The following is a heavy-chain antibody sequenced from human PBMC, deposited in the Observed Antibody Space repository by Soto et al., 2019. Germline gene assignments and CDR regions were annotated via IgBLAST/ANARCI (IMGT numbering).Heavy chain of an antibody. V-gene: IGHV4-4*02. CDR3: ARDLAAAGTGSYYFDY. CDR2: IYHSGST. CDR1: GGSISSSNW. Sequence: LSLTCAVSGGSISSSNWWSWVRQPPGKGLEWIGEIYHSGSTNYNPSLKSRVTISVDKSKNQFSLKLSSVTAADTAVYYCARDLAAAGTGSYYFDYWGQGTLVTVSS. J-gene: IGHJ4*02. D-gene: IGHD6-13*01.